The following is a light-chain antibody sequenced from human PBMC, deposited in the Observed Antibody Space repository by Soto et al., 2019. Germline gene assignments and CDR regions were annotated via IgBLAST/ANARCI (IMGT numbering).Light chain of an antibody. Sequence: DIQMTQSPSSLSASVGDRVTITCQASQDISNYLNWYQQKPGKDPKLLIYDASNLQTGVPSRFSGSGSGTDFTLTISSLQPEDIATYYCQQYDNLPLTFGGGTKVAIK. CDR1: QDISNY. V-gene: IGKV1-33*01. J-gene: IGKJ4*01. CDR2: DAS. CDR3: QQYDNLPLT.